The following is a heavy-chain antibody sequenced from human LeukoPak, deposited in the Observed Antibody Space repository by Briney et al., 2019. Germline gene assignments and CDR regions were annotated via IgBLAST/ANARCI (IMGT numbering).Heavy chain of an antibody. D-gene: IGHD3-22*01. CDR1: GYTFTNYG. V-gene: IGHV1-18*01. CDR2: ISAYTGNT. Sequence: GSVKVSCKASGYTFTNYGISWVRQAPGQGLEWMGWISAYTGNTNCAQNFQGRVTMTTGTSTSTAFMELRSLRSDDTAVYYCARSGVGYFYDNTGYYPLDYWGQGTLVTVSS. CDR3: ARSGVGYFYDNTGYYPLDY. J-gene: IGHJ4*02.